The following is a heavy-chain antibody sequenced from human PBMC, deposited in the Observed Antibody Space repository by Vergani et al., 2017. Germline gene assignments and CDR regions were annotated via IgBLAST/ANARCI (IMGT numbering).Heavy chain of an antibody. V-gene: IGHV3-7*01. D-gene: IGHD3-10*01. CDR1: GFTFSSYW. J-gene: IGHJ6*02. CDR3: ARGVPMVRGVIPGYMDV. CDR2: IKQDGSEK. Sequence: EVQLLESGGGLVQPGGSLRLSCAASGFTFSSYWMSWVRQAPGKGLEWVANIKQDGSEKYYVDSVKGRFTISRDNAKNSLYLQMNSLRAEDTAVYYCARGVPMVRGVIPGYMDVWGQGTTVTVSS.